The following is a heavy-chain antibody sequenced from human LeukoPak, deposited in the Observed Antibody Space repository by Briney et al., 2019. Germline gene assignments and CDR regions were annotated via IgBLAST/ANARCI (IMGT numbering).Heavy chain of an antibody. Sequence: SETLSLTCAVYGGSFSGYYWSWLRQPPGKGLEWIGEINHSGSTNYNPSLKSRVTISVDTSKNQFSLKLSSVTAADTAVYYCARSQIYDSSGYRYFDYWGQGTLVTVSS. CDR2: INHSGST. J-gene: IGHJ4*02. V-gene: IGHV4-34*01. CDR1: GGSFSGYY. CDR3: ARSQIYDSSGYRYFDY. D-gene: IGHD3-22*01.